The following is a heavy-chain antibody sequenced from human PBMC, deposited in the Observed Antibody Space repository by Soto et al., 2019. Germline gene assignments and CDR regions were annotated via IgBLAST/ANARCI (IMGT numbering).Heavy chain of an antibody. Sequence: PGGSLRLSCAASGFTFSSYGMHWVRQAPGKGLEWVAVIWYDGSNKYYADSVKGRFTISRDNSKNTLYLQMNSLRAEDTAVYYCARGLVNIVVVGSATDGYYYYGMDFWGQGTMVTVAS. J-gene: IGHJ6*02. D-gene: IGHD2-15*01. V-gene: IGHV3-33*01. CDR3: ARGLVNIVVVGSATDGYYYYGMDF. CDR1: GFTFSSYG. CDR2: IWYDGSNK.